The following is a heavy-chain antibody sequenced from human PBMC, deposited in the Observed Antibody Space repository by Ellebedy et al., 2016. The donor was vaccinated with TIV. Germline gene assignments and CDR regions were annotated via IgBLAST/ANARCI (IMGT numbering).Heavy chain of an antibody. Sequence: ASVKVSCKASGGTFSGYAISRVRQAPGQGLEWMGGIIPMFGTANYAQKFQGRVTITADESTSTAYMELSSLRSEDTAVYYCARDLGTGYSFRYWGQGTLVTVSS. J-gene: IGHJ4*02. V-gene: IGHV1-69*13. CDR1: GGTFSGYA. D-gene: IGHD5-18*01. CDR2: IIPMFGTA. CDR3: ARDLGTGYSFRY.